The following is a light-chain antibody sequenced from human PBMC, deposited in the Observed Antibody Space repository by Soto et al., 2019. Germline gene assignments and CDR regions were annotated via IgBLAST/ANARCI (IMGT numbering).Light chain of an antibody. CDR2: GAS. Sequence: EIVMTQSPATLSVSPGERATLSCRASQSVSSTLAWYQQKPGQAPRLLIYGASNRATGIPARFSGSGSGTEFSLTISSLQSEDFAVYYCPQYDNWPRTFGQGPTV. CDR1: QSVSST. CDR3: PQYDNWPRT. J-gene: IGKJ1*01. V-gene: IGKV3-15*01.